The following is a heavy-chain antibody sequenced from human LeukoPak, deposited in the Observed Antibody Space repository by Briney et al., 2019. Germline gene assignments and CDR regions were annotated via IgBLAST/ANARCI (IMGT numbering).Heavy chain of an antibody. Sequence: ASVKVSCKASGYTFTSYGISWVRQAPGQGPEWMGWISAYNGNTNYAQKLQGRVTMTTDTSTSTAYMELRSLRSDDTAVYYCARDGGYCSGGSCYSVNWFDPWGQGTLVTVSS. V-gene: IGHV1-18*01. J-gene: IGHJ5*02. CDR1: GYTFTSYG. CDR3: ARDGGYCSGGSCYSVNWFDP. CDR2: ISAYNGNT. D-gene: IGHD2-15*01.